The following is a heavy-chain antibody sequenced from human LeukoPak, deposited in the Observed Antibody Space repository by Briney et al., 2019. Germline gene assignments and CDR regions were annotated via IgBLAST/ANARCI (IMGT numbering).Heavy chain of an antibody. CDR1: GYHFTSYW. V-gene: IGHV5-51*01. J-gene: IGHJ3*02. CDR2: IYPGASDT. CDR3: ARASTRGLYHWNDVNAFDI. Sequence: GGALEISWKGSGYHFTSYWIGWGRQMPGKGLEGMGIIYPGASDTRYSPSFQGQATISADKSISTAYLQWSSLKASDTAMYYCARASTRGLYHWNDVNAFDIWGQGTMVTVSS. D-gene: IGHD1-1*01.